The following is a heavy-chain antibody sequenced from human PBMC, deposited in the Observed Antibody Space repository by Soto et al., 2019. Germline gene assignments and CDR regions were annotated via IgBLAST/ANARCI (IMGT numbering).Heavy chain of an antibody. V-gene: IGHV3-30*19. J-gene: IGHJ4*02. CDR2: ISKDGLDR. CDR3: ASPREGQWLVFDH. CDR1: GFTFSDFG. Sequence: GGSLRLSCVVSGFTFSDFGMHWVRQSPGEGLAWVASISKDGLDRYYSESVKGRFTISRDDSKNTVFLQMNSLKVEDTAAYFCASPREGQWLVFDHWGQRTLVTSPQ. D-gene: IGHD6-19*01.